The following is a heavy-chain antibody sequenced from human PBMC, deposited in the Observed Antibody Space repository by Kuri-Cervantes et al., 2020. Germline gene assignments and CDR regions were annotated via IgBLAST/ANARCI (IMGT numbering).Heavy chain of an antibody. CDR3: TTGVAAAPGAY. J-gene: IGHJ4*02. Sequence: LSLTCAASGFTFSDHYMDWVRQAPGKGLEWVGRIKSKTDGGTTDYAAPVKGRFTISRDDSKNTLYLQMNSLKTEDTAVYYCTTGVAAAPGAYWGQGTLVTVSS. CDR1: GFTFSDHY. D-gene: IGHD6-13*01. CDR2: IKSKTDGGTT. V-gene: IGHV3-15*01.